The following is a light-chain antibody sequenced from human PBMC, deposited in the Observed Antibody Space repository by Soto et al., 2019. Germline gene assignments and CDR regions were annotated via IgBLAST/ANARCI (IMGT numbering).Light chain of an antibody. J-gene: IGLJ2*01. V-gene: IGLV2-11*01. CDR3: CSYAGSSSFRVL. CDR2: DVT. Sequence: QSALTQPASVSGSPGQSITISCTGTRSDVGRYNYVSWYQQHPGKAPKLIIYDVTKRPSGVPDRFSGSKSGNTAPLIISGLQAADEAEYYCCCCSYAGSSSFRVLFGGGTKLTVL. CDR1: RSDVGRYNY.